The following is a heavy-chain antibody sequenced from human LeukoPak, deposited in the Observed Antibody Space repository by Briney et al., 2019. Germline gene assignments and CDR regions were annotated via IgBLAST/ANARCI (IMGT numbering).Heavy chain of an antibody. CDR2: INHSGST. V-gene: IGHV4-34*01. D-gene: IGHD3-10*01. Sequence: SETLSLTCAVYGGSFSGYYWSWIRQPPGKGLEWIGEINHSGSTNYNPSLKSRVTISVDTSKNQFSLKLSSVTAADTAVYYCARTMVRGVIGDWGQGTLVTVSS. CDR3: ARTMVRGVIGD. CDR1: GGSFSGYY. J-gene: IGHJ4*02.